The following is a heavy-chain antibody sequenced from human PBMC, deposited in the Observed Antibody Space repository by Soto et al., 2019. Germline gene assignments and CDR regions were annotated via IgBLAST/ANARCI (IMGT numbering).Heavy chain of an antibody. CDR2: ISSNGGST. J-gene: IGHJ5*02. D-gene: IGHD6-13*01. Sequence: GSLRLSCSASGFTFSSYAMHWVRQAPGKGLEYVSAISSNGGSTYYADSVKGRFTISRDNSKNTLYLQMSSLRAEDTAVYYCARTAAAGNNWFDPWGQGTLVTVSS. V-gene: IGHV3-64D*06. CDR3: ARTAAAGNNWFDP. CDR1: GFTFSSYA.